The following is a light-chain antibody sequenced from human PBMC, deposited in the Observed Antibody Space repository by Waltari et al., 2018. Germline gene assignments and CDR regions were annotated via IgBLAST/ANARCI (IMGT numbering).Light chain of an antibody. J-gene: IGKJ1*01. V-gene: IGKV1-39*01. CDR2: KAS. CDR3: QHNYGTPRT. CDR1: ENVNNY. Sequence: DIQMTQSPSSLSASVGDRVTITCRASENVNNYLNWYQQKPGKAPKLLIYKASTLQSGVPSRFSGSGSGTDYTFTISSLQSEDVATYYCQHNYGTPRTFGQGTKVEIE.